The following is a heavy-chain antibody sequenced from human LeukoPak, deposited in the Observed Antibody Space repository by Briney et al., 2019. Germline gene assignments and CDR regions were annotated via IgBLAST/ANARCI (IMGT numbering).Heavy chain of an antibody. J-gene: IGHJ4*02. CDR1: GFTFSSYA. CDR2: ISYDGSNK. Sequence: GGSLRLSCAASGFTFSSYAMHWVRQPPGKGLEWVAVISYDGSNKYYADSVKGRFTISRDNAKNSLYLQMNSLRAEDTAVYYCASGRNSYDSWSAREGYWGQGTLVTVSS. CDR3: ASGRNSYDSWSAREGY. V-gene: IGHV3-30*04. D-gene: IGHD3-3*01.